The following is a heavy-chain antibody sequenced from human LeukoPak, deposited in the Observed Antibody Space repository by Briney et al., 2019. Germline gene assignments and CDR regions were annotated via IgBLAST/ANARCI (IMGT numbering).Heavy chain of an antibody. J-gene: IGHJ4*02. CDR3: ARDRPTGSYYSIDY. D-gene: IGHD1-26*01. CDR2: IWYDGSNK. CDR1: GFTFNEFG. V-gene: IGHV3-33*01. Sequence: GGSLRLSCAASGFTFNEFGVHWVRQAPGQGLEWVALIWYDGSNKYYADSVKGRFTISRDNSKNTVYLQMNSLRVEDTALYYCARDRPTGSYYSIDYWGQGTLATVSS.